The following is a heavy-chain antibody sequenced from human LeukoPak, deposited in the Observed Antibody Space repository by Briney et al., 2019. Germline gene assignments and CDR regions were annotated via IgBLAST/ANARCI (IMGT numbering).Heavy chain of an antibody. V-gene: IGHV3-7*01. CDR3: ARDLYYDFWSGFNWFDP. J-gene: IGHJ5*02. CDR2: IKQDGSEK. CDR1: GFTFDDYA. D-gene: IGHD3-3*01. Sequence: GGSLRLSCAASGFTFDDYAMHWVRQAPGKGLEWVANIKQDGSEKYYVDSVKGRFTISRDNAKNSLYLQMNSLRAEDTAVYYCARDLYYDFWSGFNWFDPWGQGTLVTVSS.